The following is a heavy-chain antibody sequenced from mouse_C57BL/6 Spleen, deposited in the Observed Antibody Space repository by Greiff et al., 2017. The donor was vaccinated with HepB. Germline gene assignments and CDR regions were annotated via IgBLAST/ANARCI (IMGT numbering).Heavy chain of an antibody. CDR1: GFTFSSYA. J-gene: IGHJ2*01. V-gene: IGHV5-9-1*02. CDR2: ISSGGDYI. CDR3: TRVYYYGSSPYFDY. Sequence: EVKVVESGEGLVKPGGSLKLSCAASGFTFSSYAMSWVRQTPEKRLEWVAYISSGGDYIYYADTVKGRFTISRDNARNTLYLQMSSLKSEDTAMYYCTRVYYYGSSPYFDYWGQGTTLTVSS. D-gene: IGHD1-1*01.